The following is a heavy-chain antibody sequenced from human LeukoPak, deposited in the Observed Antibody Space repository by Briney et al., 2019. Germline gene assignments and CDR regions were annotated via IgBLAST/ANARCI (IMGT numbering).Heavy chain of an antibody. J-gene: IGHJ6*02. V-gene: IGHV4-39*07. CDR2: INHSGST. Sequence: PSETLSLTCTVSNGPINSSESYWNWIRQPPGKGLEWIGEINHSGSTNYNPSLKSRVTISVDTSKNQFSLKLSSVTAADTAVYYCARYSRVTNYYYYGMDVWGQGTTVTVSS. D-gene: IGHD2-21*01. CDR1: NGPINSSESY. CDR3: ARYSRVTNYYYYGMDV.